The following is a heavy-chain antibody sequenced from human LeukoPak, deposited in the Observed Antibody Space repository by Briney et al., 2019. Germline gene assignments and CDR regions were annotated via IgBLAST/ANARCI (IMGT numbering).Heavy chain of an antibody. Sequence: PGGSLRLSCAASGFTFSSYDMHWVRQASGKGLEWVSAIGTAGDTYYPGSVKGRFTISRENAKNSLYLQMNSLRAGDTAVYYCARVYGYSYGQAFDIWGQGTMVTVSS. CDR2: IGTAGDT. J-gene: IGHJ3*02. D-gene: IGHD5-18*01. CDR3: ARVYGYSYGQAFDI. V-gene: IGHV3-13*01. CDR1: GFTFSSYD.